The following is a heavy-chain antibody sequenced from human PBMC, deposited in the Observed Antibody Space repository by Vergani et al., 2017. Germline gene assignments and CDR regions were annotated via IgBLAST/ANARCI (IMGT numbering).Heavy chain of an antibody. CDR2: IYSSGNT. CDR3: TRGFFWNAPRGAATALDI. D-gene: IGHD1-1*01. CDR1: GSSITNYY. V-gene: IGHV4-4*07. J-gene: IGHJ3*02. Sequence: QVQLQESGPGLVKPSETLSLTCSVSGSSITNYYWSWIRQPAGKGLEWIGRIYSSGNTNYNPSLQSRLTMSIDTSNNPFSLKLSSVTAADTAVYYCTRGFFWNAPRGAATALDIWGQGTMVTVSS.